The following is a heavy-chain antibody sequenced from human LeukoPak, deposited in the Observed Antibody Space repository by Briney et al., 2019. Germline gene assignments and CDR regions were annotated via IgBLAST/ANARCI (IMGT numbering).Heavy chain of an antibody. CDR1: GGSISSYY. CDR2: IYYSGST. J-gene: IGHJ6*02. Sequence: SETLSLTCTVSGGSISSYYWSWIRQPPGEGLEWIGYIYYSGSTNYNPSLKSRVTISVDTSKNQFSLKLSSVPAADTAVYYCARLRYSYGYGMDVWGQGTTVTVSS. V-gene: IGHV4-59*08. CDR3: ARLRYSYGYGMDV. D-gene: IGHD5-18*01.